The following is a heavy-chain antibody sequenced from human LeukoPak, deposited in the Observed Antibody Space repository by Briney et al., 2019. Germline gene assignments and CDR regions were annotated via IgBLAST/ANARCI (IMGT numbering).Heavy chain of an antibody. D-gene: IGHD3-3*01. J-gene: IGHJ3*02. Sequence: SQTLSLTCTVSGGSISSGGYYWRWIRQHPGKGLEWIGYIYYGGSTYYNPSLKSRLTISVDKSRNQFSLILSSVTAAATAVFYCARGGGFLESLYADAFDIWGQGTMVTVSA. V-gene: IGHV4-31*03. CDR3: ARGGGFLESLYADAFDI. CDR2: IYYGGST. CDR1: GGSISSGGYY.